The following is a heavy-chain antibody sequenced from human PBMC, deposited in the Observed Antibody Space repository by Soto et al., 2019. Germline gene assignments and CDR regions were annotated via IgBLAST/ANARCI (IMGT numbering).Heavy chain of an antibody. CDR2: INPSNDNT. V-gene: IGHV1-18*01. J-gene: IGHJ4*02. Sequence: QVQMVQSGAEVKKPGASVKVSCKASNYSFSSFGISWMRQAPGQGLEWMAWINPSNDNTNYAQSLQSRVTLTTDTSTSTANMELRSLRSDDTAVYYCARDPFYSGSNLQVGYFDSWGQGTLVTVSS. D-gene: IGHD1-26*01. CDR3: ARDPFYSGSNLQVGYFDS. CDR1: NYSFSSFG.